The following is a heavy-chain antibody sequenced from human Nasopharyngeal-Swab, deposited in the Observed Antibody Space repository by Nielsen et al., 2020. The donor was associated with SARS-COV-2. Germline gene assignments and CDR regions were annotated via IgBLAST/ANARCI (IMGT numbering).Heavy chain of an antibody. Sequence: SETLSLTCAVYGGSFSGYYWSWIRQPPGKGLEWIGEINHSGSTNYNPSLKSRVTISVDTSKNQSSLKLSSVTAADTAVYYCARGGYCSSTSCYYNWFDPWGQGTLVTVSS. J-gene: IGHJ5*02. CDR2: INHSGST. V-gene: IGHV4-34*01. CDR3: ARGGYCSSTSCYYNWFDP. D-gene: IGHD2-2*01. CDR1: GGSFSGYY.